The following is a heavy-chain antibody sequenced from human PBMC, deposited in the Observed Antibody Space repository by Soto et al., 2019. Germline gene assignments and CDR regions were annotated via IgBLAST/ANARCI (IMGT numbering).Heavy chain of an antibody. D-gene: IGHD3-22*01. CDR2: INADGSEK. V-gene: IGHV3-43*02. CDR3: AKAKFYYDSSPYDS. J-gene: IGHJ4*02. CDR1: EFTFADYA. Sequence: VQMVESGGGVVHPGGSLRLSCAVSEFTFADYAVHWVRQSAGEGLEWVSFINADGSEKYYADSVRGRFTISRDNSKDSFYLQMNSLRLEDTAMYYCAKAKFYYDSSPYDSWGQGTLVTVSS.